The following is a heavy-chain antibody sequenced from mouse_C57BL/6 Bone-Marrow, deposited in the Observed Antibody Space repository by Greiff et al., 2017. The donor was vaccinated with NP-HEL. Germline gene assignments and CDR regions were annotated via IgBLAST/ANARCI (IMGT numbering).Heavy chain of an antibody. J-gene: IGHJ2*01. CDR3: ARLRRGGFDY. CDR2: IDPSDSYT. D-gene: IGHD2-12*01. CDR1: GYTFTDHT. V-gene: IGHV1-59*01. Sequence: VQLQQSDAELVKPGASVKISCKVSGYTFTDHTIHWMKQRPGQGLEWIGVIDPSDSYTNYNQKFKGKATLTVDTSSSTSYMQLSSLTSEDSSVYYCARLRRGGFDYWGQGTTLTVSS.